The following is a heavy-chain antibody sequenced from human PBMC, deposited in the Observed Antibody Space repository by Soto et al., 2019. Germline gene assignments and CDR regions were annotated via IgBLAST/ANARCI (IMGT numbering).Heavy chain of an antibody. Sequence: ASVKVSCKASGYTFTSYYMHWVRQAPGQGLEWMGIINPSGGSTSYAQKFQGRVTMTRDTSTSTVYMELSSLRSEDTAVYYCARGVPYYYDSSGYYSDIFYYYGMDFWGQRTTVTVSS. CDR3: ARGVPYYYDSSGYYSDIFYYYGMDF. CDR2: INPSGGST. J-gene: IGHJ6*02. D-gene: IGHD3-22*01. CDR1: GYTFTSYY. V-gene: IGHV1-46*01.